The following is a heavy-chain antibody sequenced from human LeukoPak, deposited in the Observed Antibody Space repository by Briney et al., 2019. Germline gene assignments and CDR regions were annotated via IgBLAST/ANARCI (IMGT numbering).Heavy chain of an antibody. J-gene: IGHJ3*02. V-gene: IGHV1-69*05. CDR1: GGTFSSYA. D-gene: IGHD2-2*01. CDR2: IIPIFGTA. CDR3: ARVGLPVGCSSTSCYSGAFDI. Sequence: SVKVSCKASGGTFSSYAISWVRQAPGQGLEWMGGIIPIFGTANYAQKFQGRVTITTDESTSTAYMELSSLRSEDTAVYYCARVGLPVGCSSTSCYSGAFDIWGQGTMVTVSS.